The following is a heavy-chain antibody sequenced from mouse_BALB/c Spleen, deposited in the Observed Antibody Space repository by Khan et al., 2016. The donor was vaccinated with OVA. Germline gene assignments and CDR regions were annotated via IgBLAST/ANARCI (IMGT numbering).Heavy chain of an antibody. D-gene: IGHD1-1*01. CDR2: INPNTGYN. CDR1: GYTFTTYW. Sequence: QVQLQQSGAELAKPGASVKMSCKASGYTFTTYWMHWIKQRPGQGLEWIGYINPNTGYNECEQKFKDKATLTADKSSSTAYMQLSSLTSEDSAVYYGATSGHYGGNDYFGMDYWGQGTSVTVSS. V-gene: IGHV1-7*01. J-gene: IGHJ4*01. CDR3: ATSGHYGGNDYFGMDY.